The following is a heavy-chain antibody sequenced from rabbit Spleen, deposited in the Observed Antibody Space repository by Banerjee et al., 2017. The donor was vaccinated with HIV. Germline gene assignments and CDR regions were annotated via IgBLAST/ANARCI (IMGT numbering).Heavy chain of an antibody. V-gene: IGHV1S45*01. CDR2: FDVTKYGTT. CDR3: ARDLTGVIGWNFKL. J-gene: IGHJ4*01. Sequence: QEQLVESGGGLVQPEGSLTLTCKASGLDFSNNFWICWVRQAPGKGLEWIACFDVTKYGTTYYANWAKGRFTISKTSSTTVTLRMTSLTAADTATYFCARDLTGVIGWNFKLWGPGTLVTVS. D-gene: IGHD1-1*01. CDR1: GLDFSNNFW.